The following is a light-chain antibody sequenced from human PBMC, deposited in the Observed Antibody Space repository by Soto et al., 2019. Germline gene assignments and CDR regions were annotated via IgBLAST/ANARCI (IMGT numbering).Light chain of an antibody. CDR3: QKYDSPPRT. CDR1: QGISNF. V-gene: IGKV1-27*01. Sequence: DIQMTQSPSSLSASVGDKVTITCRASQGISNFLAWYQQKPGKAPRLLIYGASTLQSGVPSRFSGSGSGTDFTLTISGLQPEDIATSYCQKYDSPPRTFGQGTKVDIK. J-gene: IGKJ1*01. CDR2: GAS.